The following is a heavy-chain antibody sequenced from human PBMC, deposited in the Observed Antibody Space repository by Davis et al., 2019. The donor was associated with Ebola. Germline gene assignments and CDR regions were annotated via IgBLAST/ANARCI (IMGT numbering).Heavy chain of an antibody. J-gene: IGHJ6*02. V-gene: IGHV5-51*01. CDR3: ARTSRDGYTDYYYYGMDV. CDR1: GYSFTSYW. Sequence: GESLKISCKGSGYSFTSYWIGWVRQMPGKGLEWMGIIYPGDSDTRYSPSFQGQVTISADKSISTAYLQWSSLKASDTAMYYCARTSRDGYTDYYYYGMDVWGQGTTVTVSS. D-gene: IGHD5-24*01. CDR2: IYPGDSDT.